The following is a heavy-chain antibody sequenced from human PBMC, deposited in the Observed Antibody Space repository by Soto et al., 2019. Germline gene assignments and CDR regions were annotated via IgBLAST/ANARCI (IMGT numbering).Heavy chain of an antibody. V-gene: IGHV4-61*03. CDR3: ARSWGGDEYSQ. J-gene: IGHJ4*02. D-gene: IGHD2-15*01. Sequence: PSETLPLTCNVSRDSLNSGAYYYTWIRQSPGRGLEWIGHIYHTGSTNYNPSLRSRLTISLDTSKNHFSLTLRSVNAVDTGVYCCARSWGGDEYSQGGQGTLVTVSS. CDR2: IYHTGST. CDR1: RDSLNSGAYY.